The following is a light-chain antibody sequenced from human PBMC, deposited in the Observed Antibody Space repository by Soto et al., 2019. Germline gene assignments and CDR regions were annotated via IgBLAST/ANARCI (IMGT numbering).Light chain of an antibody. CDR2: KAS. V-gene: IGKV1-5*03. CDR3: QQYNSYSIT. J-gene: IGKJ5*01. CDR1: QSISSW. Sequence: DIQMTQSPSTLTASLGDRVTITCRASQSISSWLAWYQQKPGKAPKVLIYKASTLESGVPSRFSGSGSGTEFTLTISSLQPDDFETYYCQQYNSYSITFGQGTRLEIK.